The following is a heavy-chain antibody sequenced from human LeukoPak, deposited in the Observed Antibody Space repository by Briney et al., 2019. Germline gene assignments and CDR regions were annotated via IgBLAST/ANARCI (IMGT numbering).Heavy chain of an antibody. Sequence: PGGSLRLSCAASGFTFSSYAMSWVRQAPGKGLEWVSTISSSGGSTYYADSVKGRFTMSIDNSKNTLYLQMSSLRADDTAVYYCAKGLMYQLLIWFDPWGQGTLVTVSS. J-gene: IGHJ5*02. CDR3: AKGLMYQLLIWFDP. CDR2: ISSSGGST. D-gene: IGHD2-2*01. V-gene: IGHV3-23*01. CDR1: GFTFSSYA.